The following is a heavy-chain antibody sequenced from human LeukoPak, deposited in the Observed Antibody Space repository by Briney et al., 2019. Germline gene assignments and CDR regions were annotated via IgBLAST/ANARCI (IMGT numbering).Heavy chain of an antibody. CDR1: GVSISSFY. CDR3: ARVITMVRGVKGEDYYYYYMDV. Sequence: SETLSLTCTVSGVSISSFYWRWLRQPPGKGLEWCGYIYYSESTNYNPSLKSRVTISVDTSKKQFSLKLSSVTAADTAVYYCARVITMVRGVKGEDYYYYYMDVWGKGTTVTVSS. V-gene: IGHV4-59*01. J-gene: IGHJ6*03. D-gene: IGHD3-10*01. CDR2: IYYSEST.